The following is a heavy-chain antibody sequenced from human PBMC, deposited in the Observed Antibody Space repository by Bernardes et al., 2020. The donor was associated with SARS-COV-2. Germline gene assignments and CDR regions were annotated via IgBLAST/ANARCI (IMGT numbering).Heavy chain of an antibody. V-gene: IGHV1-18*01. J-gene: IGHJ2*01. CDR1: GYTFTTFG. CDR3: ARVRYSSASHWDFDL. D-gene: IGHD5-18*01. CDR2: MSADSGES. Sequence: ASVKVSCKASGYTFTTFGITWVRQAPGQGLEWMGWMSADSGESNYAKKLRGRVTMTTDTSTSTAYMDLRSLRSDDTAVYYCARVRYSSASHWDFDLWGRGTLVIVSS.